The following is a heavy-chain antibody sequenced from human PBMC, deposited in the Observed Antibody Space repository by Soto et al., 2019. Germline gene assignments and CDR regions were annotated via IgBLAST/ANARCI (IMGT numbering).Heavy chain of an antibody. V-gene: IGHV4-39*01. CDR2: IYYTGGT. J-gene: IGHJ5*02. CDR1: GGSISSSSYY. D-gene: IGHD3-9*01. CDR3: AGHMRGPIPHFGWLSPLTS. Sequence: SETLSLTCTVSGGSISSSSYYWGWIRQPPGKGLEWIGSIYYTGGTYYNPPLKSRLTISLDASKNQFSMRLSSVTAADAGVYFCAGHMRGPIPHFGWLSPLTSWGQGIQVTVSS.